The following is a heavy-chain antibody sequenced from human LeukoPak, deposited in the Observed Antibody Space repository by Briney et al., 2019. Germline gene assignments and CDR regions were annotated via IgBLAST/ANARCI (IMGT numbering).Heavy chain of an antibody. CDR3: ARDTTLDN. Sequence: SETLSLTCIVSGGSISSGGYYWSWIRQHPGKGLEWIGNIYYSGSTYYNPSLKGRVTISVDTSKNQFSLKVSSVTAADTAVYYCARDTTLDNWGQGTLVTVSS. CDR1: GGSISSGGYY. D-gene: IGHD1-1*01. CDR2: IYYSGST. V-gene: IGHV4-31*03. J-gene: IGHJ4*02.